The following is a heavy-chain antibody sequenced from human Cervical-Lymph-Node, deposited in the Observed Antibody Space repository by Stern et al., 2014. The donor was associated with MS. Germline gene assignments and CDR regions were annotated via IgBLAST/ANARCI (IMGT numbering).Heavy chain of an antibody. CDR1: GYTFINYD. D-gene: IGHD5-18*01. CDR2: MNPNNAKT. V-gene: IGHV1-8*01. CDR3: VRGGFSYGYGLDA. J-gene: IGHJ6*02. Sequence: VQLVQSGSQVRKPGASVKVSCQALGYTFINYDNFWVRQATGQGLEWMGWMNPNNAKTGHAQKFQGRVTMTKNTSINSDYMELSVLRSDDTAVYYCVRGGFSYGYGLDACGQGTAVIVSS.